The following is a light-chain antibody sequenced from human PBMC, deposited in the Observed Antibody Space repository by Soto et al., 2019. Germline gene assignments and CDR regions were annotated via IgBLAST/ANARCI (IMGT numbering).Light chain of an antibody. CDR1: QSISSW. CDR2: KAS. V-gene: IGKV1-5*03. J-gene: IGKJ2*01. CDR3: QQYNGHPYT. Sequence: DIQMTQSPSTLSASVGSRVTITCRASQSISSWLAWYQQKPGKAPKLLIYKASSLESGVPSRFSGSGSGTEFTLTISSLQPDDFATYYCQQYNGHPYTFGQGTKLEIK.